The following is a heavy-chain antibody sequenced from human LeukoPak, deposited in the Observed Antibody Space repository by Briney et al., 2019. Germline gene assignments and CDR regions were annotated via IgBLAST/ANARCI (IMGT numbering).Heavy chain of an antibody. CDR2: ISSSSSYI. J-gene: IGHJ4*02. CDR1: GFTLSSYS. D-gene: IGHD3-10*01. Sequence: PGGSLRLSCAASGFTLSSYSMNWVRQAPGKGLEWVSSISSSSSYIYYADSVKGRFTISRGNAKNSLYLQMNSLRAEDTAVYYCARDPYGRYDYWGQGTLVTVSS. CDR3: ARDPYGRYDY. V-gene: IGHV3-21*01.